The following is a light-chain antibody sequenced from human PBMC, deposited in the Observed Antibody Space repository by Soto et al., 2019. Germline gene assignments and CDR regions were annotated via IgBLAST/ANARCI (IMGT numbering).Light chain of an antibody. CDR2: TAS. CDR1: QSISSW. CDR3: LQYNSYT. V-gene: IGKV1-5*03. Sequence: DIQMTQSPATLSASVGDRVTITCRASQSISSWLAWYQQKPGKAPKLLIYTASTLESGVPLRFSGSGSGTEFTLTITSLQPDDFATYYCLQYNSYTFGQGTKLEIK. J-gene: IGKJ2*01.